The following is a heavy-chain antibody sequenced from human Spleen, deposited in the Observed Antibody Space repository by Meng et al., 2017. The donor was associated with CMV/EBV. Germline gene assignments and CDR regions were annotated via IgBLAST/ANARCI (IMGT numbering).Heavy chain of an antibody. CDR3: ASDLKTYYHDASGSSFDY. Sequence: GESLKISCAASGFTFDNYSMNWDRQAPGKGLEWVSSVSSNSNYIYYADSVKGRFTISRDNAKNLVYLQMNSLRAEDTAVYYCASDLKTYYHDASGSSFDYWGPGTLVTVSS. CDR1: GFTFDNYS. J-gene: IGHJ4*02. D-gene: IGHD3-22*01. V-gene: IGHV3-21*01. CDR2: VSSNSNYI.